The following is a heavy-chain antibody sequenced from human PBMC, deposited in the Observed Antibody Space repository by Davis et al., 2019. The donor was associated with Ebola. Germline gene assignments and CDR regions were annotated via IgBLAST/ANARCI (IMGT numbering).Heavy chain of an antibody. CDR1: GGSIISYY. CDR2: IDYSGST. Sequence: PSETLSLTCAVSGGSIISYYWTWIRQPPGKGLEWIGYIDYSGSTNYNPSLRSRVTMSVDTSRNQFSLKVRSVTAADTAVYYCARQWDVWGQGTTVTVSS. CDR3: ARQWDV. V-gene: IGHV4-59*01. J-gene: IGHJ6*02.